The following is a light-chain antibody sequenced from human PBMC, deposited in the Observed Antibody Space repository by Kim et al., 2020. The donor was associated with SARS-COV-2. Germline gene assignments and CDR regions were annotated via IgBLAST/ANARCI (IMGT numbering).Light chain of an antibody. CDR1: SSNLGSNY. Sequence: QRVTISCSGSSSNLGSNYVYWYQQLPGTAPKLLIYRNNQRPSGVPDRFSGSKSGTSASLAISGLRSEDEADYYCAAWDDSLSVLYVFGTGTKVTVL. J-gene: IGLJ1*01. V-gene: IGLV1-47*01. CDR2: RNN. CDR3: AAWDDSLSVLYV.